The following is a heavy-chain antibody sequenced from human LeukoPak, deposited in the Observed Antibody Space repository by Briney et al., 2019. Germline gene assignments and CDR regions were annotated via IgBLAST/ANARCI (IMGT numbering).Heavy chain of an antibody. D-gene: IGHD1-14*01. CDR3: ARDPRGPTGNDHNGRDSFDF. CDR2: IQFDGSNK. CDR1: GFTFHNYD. V-gene: IGHV3-30*02. Sequence: PGGSLRFSCATSGFTFHNYDMHWVRQAPGKGLEWVAFIQFDGSNKYYADSVKGRFTISRDNSQSTLYLQMSSLRGEGTAVYYCARDPRGPTGNDHNGRDSFDFWGQGALVTVSS. J-gene: IGHJ4*02.